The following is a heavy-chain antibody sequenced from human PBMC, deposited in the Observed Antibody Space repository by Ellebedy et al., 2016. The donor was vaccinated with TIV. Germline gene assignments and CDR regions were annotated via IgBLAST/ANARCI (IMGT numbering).Heavy chain of an antibody. Sequence: GESLKISXAASGFTFSSYWMSWVRQAPGKGLEWVANIKQDGSEKYYVDSVKGRFTISRDNAKNSLYLQMNSLRAEDTAVYYCARGHYYDSSGYYGSFDIWGQGTMVTVSS. CDR2: IKQDGSEK. CDR1: GFTFSSYW. D-gene: IGHD3-22*01. J-gene: IGHJ3*02. CDR3: ARGHYYDSSGYYGSFDI. V-gene: IGHV3-7*03.